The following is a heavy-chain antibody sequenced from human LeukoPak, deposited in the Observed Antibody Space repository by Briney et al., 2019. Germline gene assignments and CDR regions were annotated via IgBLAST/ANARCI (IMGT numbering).Heavy chain of an antibody. CDR1: GGTFSRSA. CDR3: ARDASIHDSSSYYFLW. D-gene: IGHD3-22*01. CDR2: IIPRFRTA. Sequence: SVKVSCKASGGTFSRSAVNWVRQAPGQGLEWMGGIIPRFRTANYAQKFRGRVTITADESTSTAYMELNSLRSEDTAVYYCARDASIHDSSSYYFLWWGQGTLVTVSS. J-gene: IGHJ4*02. V-gene: IGHV1-69*13.